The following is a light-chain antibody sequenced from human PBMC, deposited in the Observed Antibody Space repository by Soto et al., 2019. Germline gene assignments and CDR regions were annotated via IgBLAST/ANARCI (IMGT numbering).Light chain of an antibody. CDR1: SSDVGGYDH. CDR3: SSYTNKDTLL. V-gene: IGLV2-14*03. Sequence: QSALTQPASVSGSPGQSITISCTGTSSDVGGYDHVSWYQQHPAKAPKLIIYDVTVRPSGISRRFSGSKSDNTASLAVSGLQPEDEADYYCSSYTNKDTLLFGGGTKVTVL. CDR2: DVT. J-gene: IGLJ3*02.